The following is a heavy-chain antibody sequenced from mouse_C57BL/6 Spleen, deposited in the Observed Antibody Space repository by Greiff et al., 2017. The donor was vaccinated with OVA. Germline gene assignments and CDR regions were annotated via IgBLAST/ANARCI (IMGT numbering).Heavy chain of an antibody. D-gene: IGHD1-1*01. CDR2: ISSGSSTI. V-gene: IGHV5-17*01. CDR1: GFTFSDYG. Sequence: EVKLMESGGGLVKPGGSLKLSCAASGFTFSDYGMHWVRQAPEKGLEWVAYISSGSSTIYYADTVKGRFTISRDNAKNTLFLQMTSLRSEDTAMYYCARITTVPFYYAMDYWGQGTSVTVSS. CDR3: ARITTVPFYYAMDY. J-gene: IGHJ4*01.